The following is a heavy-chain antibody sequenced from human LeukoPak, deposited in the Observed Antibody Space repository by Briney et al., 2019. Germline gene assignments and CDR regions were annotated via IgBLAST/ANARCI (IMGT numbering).Heavy chain of an antibody. V-gene: IGHV3-23*01. CDR3: AKASDGATIEVGN. Sequence: GGSLRLSCAASGCTFSSYAMSWGRQAPGKGLEGVSASSGSGGSTYYADSVKGRFTISRDNSKNTLYLQMNSLSAEDTAVYYCAKASDGATIEVGNWGQGTLVTVSS. D-gene: IGHD5-12*01. CDR2: SSGSGGST. J-gene: IGHJ4*02. CDR1: GCTFSSYA.